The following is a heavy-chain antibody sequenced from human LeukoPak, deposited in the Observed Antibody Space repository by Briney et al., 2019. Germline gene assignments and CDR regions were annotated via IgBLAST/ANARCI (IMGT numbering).Heavy chain of an antibody. D-gene: IGHD4-17*01. CDR2: IYYSGTT. CDR1: VGSISSGDYY. Sequence: SQTLSLTCTVSVGSISSGDYYWSWTRHPPGKGLEWSGYIYYSGTTYYNPSLKSRVTISVATSKNQFSLKLSSVTAADTAVYYCARALLRQFYPYDAFDIWGQGTMVTVSS. V-gene: IGHV4-30-4*08. J-gene: IGHJ3*02. CDR3: ARALLRQFYPYDAFDI.